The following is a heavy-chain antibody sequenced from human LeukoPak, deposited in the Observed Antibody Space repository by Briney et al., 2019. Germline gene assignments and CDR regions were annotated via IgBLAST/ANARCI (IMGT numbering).Heavy chain of an antibody. CDR3: ARQRGGSTYYYGSGSYRYYYYYGIDV. V-gene: IGHV4-34*01. D-gene: IGHD3-10*01. Sequence: SSETLSLTCAVYGGSFSGYYWSWIRQPPGKGLEWIGEINHSGSTNYNPSLKSRVTISVDTSKNQFSLKRSSVTAADTAVYYCARQRGGSTYYYGSGSYRYYYYYGIDVWGQGTTVTVSS. CDR1: GGSFSGYY. J-gene: IGHJ6*02. CDR2: INHSGST.